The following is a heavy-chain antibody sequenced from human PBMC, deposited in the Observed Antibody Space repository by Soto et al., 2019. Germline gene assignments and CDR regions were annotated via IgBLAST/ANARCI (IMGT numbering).Heavy chain of an antibody. CDR1: GGPIINGDSY. J-gene: IGHJ4*02. CDR2: INYRGTT. CDR3: ARDAPGASPY. Sequence: QVQLQESGPGLVKPSQTLSLTCTVSGGPIINGDSYLNWIRQHPEKGLVWMGYINYRGTTNYNPALQTRNIISIETSKNQFSLRLPSVTAADTAVYYCARDAPGASPYWGQGTLVTVSS. D-gene: IGHD1-26*01. V-gene: IGHV4-31*03.